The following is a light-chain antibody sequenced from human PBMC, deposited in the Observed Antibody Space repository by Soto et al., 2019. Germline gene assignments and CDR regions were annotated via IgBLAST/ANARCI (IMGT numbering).Light chain of an antibody. CDR2: DAS. Sequence: EIVLTQSPATLSLSPGERATLSCRASQSVSSYLAWYQQKPGQAPRLLIYDASNRATGIPARFSGSGFGTDFTPAISSLEPEDFAVYYCQQRSNWPPMYTFGQGTKLEIK. V-gene: IGKV3-11*01. CDR1: QSVSSY. CDR3: QQRSNWPPMYT. J-gene: IGKJ2*01.